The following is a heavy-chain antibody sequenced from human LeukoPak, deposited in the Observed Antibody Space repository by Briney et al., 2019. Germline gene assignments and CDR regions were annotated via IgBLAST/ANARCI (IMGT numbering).Heavy chain of an antibody. J-gene: IGHJ4*02. CDR1: GDSFISHT. CDR3: AREYDSRARFDS. D-gene: IGHD2-21*02. CDR2: IGYSGSHI. V-gene: IGHV3-48*01. Sequence: PGGSLRLSCAGSGDSFISHTMIWVRQAPGKGLEWISYIGYSGSHIYYADSVKGRFGISRDDAKTSLYLHMNSLRAEDTAFYYCAREYDSRARFDSWGQGILVTVSS.